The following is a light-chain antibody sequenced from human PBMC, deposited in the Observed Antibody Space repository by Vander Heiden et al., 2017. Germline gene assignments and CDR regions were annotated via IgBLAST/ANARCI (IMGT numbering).Light chain of an antibody. Sequence: DIQMTQSPSSLSASVGDRVTITCRASQSISSYLNWYQQKPGKAPKLLIYAASSLQSGVPSTLSARASGRDFTLRMSSLHPEAFATYYSQLWATAAWRFRQWTKVEI. CDR3: QLWATAAWR. J-gene: IGKJ1*01. CDR2: AAS. V-gene: IGKV1-39*01. CDR1: QSISSY.